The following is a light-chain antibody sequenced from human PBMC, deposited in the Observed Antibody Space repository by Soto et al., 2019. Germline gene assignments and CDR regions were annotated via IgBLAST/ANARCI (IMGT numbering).Light chain of an antibody. V-gene: IGKV3-11*01. CDR2: DAS. Sequence: DIVFTQSPVTLSLSPGDRATLSCRASETVSSYLLWYQQKPGQDPRLLIYDASERATGIPARFSGSGSETDFTLTISSLEPEDFGVYYCLHRMNWPLTFGQGTRLEIK. CDR3: LHRMNWPLT. CDR1: ETVSSY. J-gene: IGKJ5*01.